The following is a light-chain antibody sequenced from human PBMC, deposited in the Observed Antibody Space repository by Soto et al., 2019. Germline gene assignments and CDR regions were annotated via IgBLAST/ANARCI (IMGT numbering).Light chain of an antibody. J-gene: IGKJ2*01. V-gene: IGKV3-15*01. CDR1: QSVSSN. CDR2: GAS. Sequence: EIVKTQSPATLSLSPGERATLSCRASQSVSSNLAWYQQKPGQAPRLLIYGASTRATGIPARFSGSGSGTEFTLTISSLQSEDFAVYYCQQYNNWPPYTFGQGTKLEIK. CDR3: QQYNNWPPYT.